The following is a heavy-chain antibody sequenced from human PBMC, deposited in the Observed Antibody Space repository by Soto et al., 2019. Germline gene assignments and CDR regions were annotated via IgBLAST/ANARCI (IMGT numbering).Heavy chain of an antibody. J-gene: IGHJ4*02. D-gene: IGHD1-1*01. V-gene: IGHV2-5*02. CDR1: GFSLSTSGVG. Sequence: QITLKESGPTLVKPTQTLTLTCTFSGFSLSTSGVGVGWIRQPPGKALEWLALIYWDDDKRYSPSLKSRLSITKDTSKHQVVLTLTNVDPVDTGTYYCVHRQSGPGWNEGVFDYWGQGTLVIVSS. CDR3: VHRQSGPGWNEGVFDY. CDR2: IYWDDDK.